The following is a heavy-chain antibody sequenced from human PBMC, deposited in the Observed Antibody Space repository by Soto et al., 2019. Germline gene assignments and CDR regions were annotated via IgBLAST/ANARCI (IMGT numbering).Heavy chain of an antibody. Sequence: PGGSLRLSCAASGFTFDDYTMHWVRQAPGKGLEWVSLISWDGGSTYYADPVKGRFTISRDNSKNSLYLQMNSLRTEDTALYYCAKEACSSTSCYAGYYYYGMDVWGQGTTVTVSS. J-gene: IGHJ6*02. D-gene: IGHD2-2*01. CDR2: ISWDGGST. V-gene: IGHV3-43*01. CDR3: AKEACSSTSCYAGYYYYGMDV. CDR1: GFTFDDYT.